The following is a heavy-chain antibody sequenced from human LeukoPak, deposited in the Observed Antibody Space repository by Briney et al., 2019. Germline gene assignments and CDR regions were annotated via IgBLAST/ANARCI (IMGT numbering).Heavy chain of an antibody. D-gene: IGHD3-3*01. V-gene: IGHV1-2*02. J-gene: IGHJ4*02. CDR2: INPNSGGT. CDR1: GYTFTGYY. Sequence: ASVKVSCKASGYTFTGYYMHWVRQAPGQGLEWMGWINPNSGGTNYAQKFQGRVTMTRDTSISTAYMELSRLRSDDTAVYYCARDRSDFWSGYYYRLDYWGQGTLVTVPS. CDR3: ARDRSDFWSGYYYRLDY.